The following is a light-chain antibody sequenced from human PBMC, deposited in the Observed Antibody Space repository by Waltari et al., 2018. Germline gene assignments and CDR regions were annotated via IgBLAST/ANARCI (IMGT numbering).Light chain of an antibody. CDR2: WAS. CDR1: RSVLYNSNNKNY. CDR3: QQYYSSPIS. Sequence: EIVMTQSPDSLAVSLGERAAINCKSSRSVLYNSNNKNYLAWYQQKPRQPPILLINWASSGESGVPDRFSGSGSGTDFTLTISSLQAEDVAVYYCQQYYSSPISFGQGTRLEIK. V-gene: IGKV4-1*01. J-gene: IGKJ5*01.